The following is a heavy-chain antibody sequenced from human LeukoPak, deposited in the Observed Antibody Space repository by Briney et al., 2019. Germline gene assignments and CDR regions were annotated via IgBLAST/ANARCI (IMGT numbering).Heavy chain of an antibody. D-gene: IGHD5-12*01. J-gene: IGHJ4*02. CDR3: ARVPRFAEGYPYYFDY. CDR2: INADNGNI. CDR1: GYSFTNHV. Sequence: ASVKVSCKASGYSFTNHVIHWVRQAPGQGLERMGWINADNGNIKYSQRFQGRVTITRDTSASTAYMELSSLRSEDTAVYYCARVPRFAEGYPYYFDYWGQGTLVIVSS. V-gene: IGHV1-3*01.